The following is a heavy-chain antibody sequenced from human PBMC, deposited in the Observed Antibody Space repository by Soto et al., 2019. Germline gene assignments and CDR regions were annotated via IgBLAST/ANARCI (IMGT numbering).Heavy chain of an antibody. CDR3: ARAPSGWYNFYFDY. D-gene: IGHD6-19*01. CDR1: GFTFSSYA. J-gene: IGHJ4*02. CDR2: ISYDGSNK. Sequence: GGFLRLSCAASGFTFSSYAMHWVRQAPGKGLEWVAVISYDGSNKYYADSVKGRFTISRDNSKNTLYLQMNSLRAEDTAVYYCARAPSGWYNFYFDYWGQGTLVTVSS. V-gene: IGHV3-30-3*01.